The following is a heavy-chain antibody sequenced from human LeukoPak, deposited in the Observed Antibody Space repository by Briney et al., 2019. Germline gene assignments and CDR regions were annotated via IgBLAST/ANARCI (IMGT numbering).Heavy chain of an antibody. CDR3: ARGGYYDSSGSFDY. CDR1: GFTVSSNY. CDR2: ICSGGST. D-gene: IGHD3-22*01. V-gene: IGHV3-66*01. J-gene: IGHJ4*02. Sequence: PGGSLRLSCAASGFTVSSNYMSWVRQAPGKGLEWVSVICSGGSTYYADSVKGRFTISRDNSKNTLYLQMNSLRAEDTAVYYCARGGYYDSSGSFDYWGQGTLVTVSS.